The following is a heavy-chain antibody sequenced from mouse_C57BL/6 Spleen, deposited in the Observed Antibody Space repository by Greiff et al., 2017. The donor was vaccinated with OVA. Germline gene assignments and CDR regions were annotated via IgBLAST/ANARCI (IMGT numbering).Heavy chain of an antibody. D-gene: IGHD2-10*02. J-gene: IGHJ4*01. CDR2: IDPSDSYT. V-gene: IGHV1-69*01. CDR3: ARRGYGTGNYAMDY. Sequence: QVQLQQPGAELVMPGASVKLSCKASGYTFTSYWMHWVKQRPGQGLEWIGEIDPSDSYTNYNQKFKGKSTLTVDKSSSTAYMQLSSLTSEDSAVYYCARRGYGTGNYAMDYWDQGTSVTVSS. CDR1: GYTFTSYW.